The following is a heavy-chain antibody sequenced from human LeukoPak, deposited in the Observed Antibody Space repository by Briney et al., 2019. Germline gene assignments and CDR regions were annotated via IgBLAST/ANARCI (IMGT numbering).Heavy chain of an antibody. V-gene: IGHV1-69*01. CDR1: GGTFSSYA. CDR3: ARGTYYDILTGYYKDNWFDP. J-gene: IGHJ5*02. Sequence: GSSVKVSCKASGGTFSSYAISWVRQAPGQGLEWMGGIIPIFGTANYAQKFQGRVTITADESTSTAYMELSSLRSEDTAVYYCARGTYYDILTGYYKDNWFDPWGQGTLVTVSS. CDR2: IIPIFGTA. D-gene: IGHD3-9*01.